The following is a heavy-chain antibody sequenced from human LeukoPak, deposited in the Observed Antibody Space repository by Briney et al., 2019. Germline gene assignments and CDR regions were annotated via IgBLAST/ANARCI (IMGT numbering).Heavy chain of an antibody. CDR1: GFTFSSYT. J-gene: IGHJ4*02. D-gene: IGHD5-12*01. CDR3: ARERGYSGYDYFIDSPSDY. Sequence: GGSLRLSCAAYGFTFSSYTMNWVRQAPGKGLEWVSSISTSSYYIYYADSAKGRFTISRDNAKNSLYLQMNSLRAEDTAVYYCARERGYSGYDYFIDSPSDYWGQGTLVTVSS. CDR2: ISTSSYYI. V-gene: IGHV3-21*01.